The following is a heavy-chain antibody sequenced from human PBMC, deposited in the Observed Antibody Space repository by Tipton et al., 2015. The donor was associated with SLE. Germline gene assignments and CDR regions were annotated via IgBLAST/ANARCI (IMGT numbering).Heavy chain of an antibody. CDR1: GGSISSHY. V-gene: IGHV4-59*08. J-gene: IGHJ5*02. Sequence: TLSLTCTVSGGSISSHYWSWIRQPPGKGLEWIGYIYYSVSTNYNPSLKSRVTISVDTSKNQFSLKLSSVTAADTAVYYCARQRWFDPWGQGTLVTVSS. CDR3: ARQRWFDP. CDR2: IYYSVST.